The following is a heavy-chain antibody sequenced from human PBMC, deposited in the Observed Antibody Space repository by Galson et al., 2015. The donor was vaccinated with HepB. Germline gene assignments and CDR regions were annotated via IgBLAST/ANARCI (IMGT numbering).Heavy chain of an antibody. J-gene: IGHJ4*02. D-gene: IGHD4-23*01. CDR3: VRDVGGNPVGIDY. CDR1: GFTVSNEY. V-gene: IGHV3-53*01. Sequence: SLRLSCAASGFTVSNEYMSWVRQAPGKGLEWVSVIYSGDSTYYGDSVKGRFTISRDKSKNTLYLHMNSLKAEDTAVYYCVRDVGGNPVGIDYWGQGTLVTVSS. CDR2: IYSGDST.